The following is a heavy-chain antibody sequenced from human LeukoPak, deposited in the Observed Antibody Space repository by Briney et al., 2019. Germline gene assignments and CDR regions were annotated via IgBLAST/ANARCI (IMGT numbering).Heavy chain of an antibody. J-gene: IGHJ4*02. CDR1: GFTFRNYG. V-gene: IGHV3-33*01. Sequence: GGSLRLSCAASGFTFRNYGMHWVRQAPGKGLEWVALIWSDDRNKYYADSVKGQFTISRDNSKNTVYLQMNNLRAEDTAVYYCARDYGGGTGLDSWGQGTLVTVSS. CDR2: IWSDDRNK. D-gene: IGHD4-23*01. CDR3: ARDYGGGTGLDS.